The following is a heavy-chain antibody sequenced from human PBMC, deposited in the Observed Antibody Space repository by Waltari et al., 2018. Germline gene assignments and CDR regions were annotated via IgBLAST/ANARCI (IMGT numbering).Heavy chain of an antibody. CDR1: GGSISSSSYY. Sequence: QLQLQESAPGLVKPSETLSLTCTVSGGSISSSSYYWGWIRQPPGKGLGWIGSIYYSGSTYYNPSLKSRVTISVDTSKNQFSLKLSSVTAADTAVYYCASLSQQDNTGNYWGQGTLVTVSS. CDR2: IYYSGST. J-gene: IGHJ4*02. CDR3: ASLSQQDNTGNY. V-gene: IGHV4-39*01. D-gene: IGHD3-10*01.